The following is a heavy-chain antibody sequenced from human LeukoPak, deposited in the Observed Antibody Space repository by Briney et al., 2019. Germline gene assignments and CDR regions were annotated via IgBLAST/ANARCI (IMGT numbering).Heavy chain of an antibody. J-gene: IGHJ4*02. Sequence: GGSLRPSCAASGFTFGTFDMSWVRQAPGKGLEWVSTLACLDASCTEYYSDSVKGRFSISRDKAKSTLSLQVNSLRVEDTAMYYCVRDSEGSFDYWGQGTLVTVSS. CDR1: GFTFGTFD. CDR2: LACLDASCTE. CDR3: VRDSEGSFDY. D-gene: IGHD3-10*01. V-gene: IGHV3-23*01.